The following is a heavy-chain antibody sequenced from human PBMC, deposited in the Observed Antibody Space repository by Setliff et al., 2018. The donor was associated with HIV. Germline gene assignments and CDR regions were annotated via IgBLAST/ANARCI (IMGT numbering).Heavy chain of an antibody. Sequence: SETLSLTCTVSGGSISNFLWSWIRQPPGKGLEWIGYIYDSGSTNYNPSLKSRVTISVDTSKNYFSLKLTSVTAADTAVYYCARCRPSLRAFDIWGQGTMVTVS. CDR3: ARCRPSLRAFDI. J-gene: IGHJ3*02. D-gene: IGHD4-17*01. V-gene: IGHV4-59*01. CDR2: IYDSGST. CDR1: GGSISNFL.